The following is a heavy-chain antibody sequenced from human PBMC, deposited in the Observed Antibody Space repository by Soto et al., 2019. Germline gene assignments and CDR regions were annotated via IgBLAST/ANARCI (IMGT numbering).Heavy chain of an antibody. V-gene: IGHV3-23*01. D-gene: IGHD3-10*01. CDR2: LSGSGGTT. J-gene: IGHJ4*02. Sequence: GGSLRLSCSTSGFTFSTYAMNWVRHAPGKGLEWVSALSGSGGTTYYADSVRGRFTISRDNSKNTLFLQMSSLRAEDTALYYCAKQRAGYGSGSETFYFDFWGQGTLVTVSS. CDR3: AKQRAGYGSGSETFYFDF. CDR1: GFTFSTYA.